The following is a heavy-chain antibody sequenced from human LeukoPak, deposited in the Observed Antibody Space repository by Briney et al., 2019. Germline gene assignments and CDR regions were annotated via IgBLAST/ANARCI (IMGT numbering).Heavy chain of an antibody. V-gene: IGHV4-34*01. CDR1: GGSFNNYY. CDR3: ARGTGFGVVFNYYQYYMDV. D-gene: IGHD3-3*01. CDR2: INHSGST. Sequence: PSETLSLTCAVYGGSFNNYYWSWIRQPPGTGLEWIGEINHSGSTKYSPPLKSRVTISVDTSKNQFSLKLTSVTAADTAVYYCARGTGFGVVFNYYQYYMDVWGKGTTVTVSS. J-gene: IGHJ6*03.